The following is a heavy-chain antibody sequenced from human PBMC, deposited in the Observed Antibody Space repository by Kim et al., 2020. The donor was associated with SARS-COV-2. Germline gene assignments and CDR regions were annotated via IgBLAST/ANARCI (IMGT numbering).Heavy chain of an antibody. Sequence: SETLSLTCTVAGASLGRRPNYWGWIRQPPGKGLEWIGSVSHSGTTFSNPSLKSRVTISVDTSKNNFSLNLNSVTAADTAVYYCVRQGYDVLTGNFERGFWGQGTLVTVSA. V-gene: IGHV4-39*01. CDR2: VSHSGTT. J-gene: IGHJ4*02. CDR1: GASLGRRPNY. D-gene: IGHD3-9*01. CDR3: VRQGYDVLTGNFERGF.